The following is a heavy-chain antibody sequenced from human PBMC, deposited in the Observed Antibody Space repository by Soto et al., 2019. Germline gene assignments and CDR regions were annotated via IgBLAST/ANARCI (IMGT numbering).Heavy chain of an antibody. CDR1: GFTFSSYA. V-gene: IGHV3-30-3*01. CDR2: ISYDGSNK. D-gene: IGHD2-2*01. CDR3: ARVMAVVPAAPAYYYYGMDV. J-gene: IGHJ6*02. Sequence: PGGSLRLSCAASGFTFSSYAMHWVRQAPCKGLEGGAFISYDGSNKYYADSVKGRFTISRDNSKNTLYLQMNSLRAEDTDVYYCARVMAVVPAAPAYYYYGMDVWRQGTTIAVS.